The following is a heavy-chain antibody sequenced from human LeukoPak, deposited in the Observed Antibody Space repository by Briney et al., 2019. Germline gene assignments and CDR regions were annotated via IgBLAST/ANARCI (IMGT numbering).Heavy chain of an antibody. V-gene: IGHV3-23*01. CDR2: ISGSGGST. Sequence: GGFLRLSCAASGFTFSSYAMSWVRQAPGKGLEWVSAISGSGGSTYYADSVKGRFTISRDNSKNTLYLQMNSLRAEDTAVYYCAKDLASSVAAPYCSSTSCYQYYYYGMDVWGQGTTVTVSS. J-gene: IGHJ6*02. D-gene: IGHD2-2*01. CDR3: AKDLASSVAAPYCSSTSCYQYYYYGMDV. CDR1: GFTFSSYA.